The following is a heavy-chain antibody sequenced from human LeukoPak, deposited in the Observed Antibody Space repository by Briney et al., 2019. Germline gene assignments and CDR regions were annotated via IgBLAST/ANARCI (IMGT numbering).Heavy chain of an antibody. CDR1: GFTISGYA. J-gene: IGHJ4*02. Sequence: TGGSLRFTCAASGFTISGYAMRWVRQAPGKGLEWVAVISYDGSNEYYADSVKGRFTISRDNSKNTLYLQMNSLSVEDTAVYYCARVGYYASGPFAYFDYWGQGTLVTVSS. CDR2: ISYDGSNE. V-gene: IGHV3-30-3*01. CDR3: ARVGYYASGPFAYFDY. D-gene: IGHD3-10*01.